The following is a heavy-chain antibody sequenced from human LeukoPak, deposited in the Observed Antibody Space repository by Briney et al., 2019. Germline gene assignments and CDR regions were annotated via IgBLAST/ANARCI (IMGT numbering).Heavy chain of an antibody. Sequence: ASVTVSCKASGYTFTNYGISWVRQAPGQGLEWMGWINTYNGDTIYAQKLQGRVTMTTDTSTRTGYMELRSLTSDDTAIYYCARENVITFGGVIVIPAVDYWGQGSLVTVSS. CDR2: INTYNGDT. J-gene: IGHJ4*02. V-gene: IGHV1-18*01. D-gene: IGHD3-16*02. CDR3: ARENVITFGGVIVIPAVDY. CDR1: GYTFTNYG.